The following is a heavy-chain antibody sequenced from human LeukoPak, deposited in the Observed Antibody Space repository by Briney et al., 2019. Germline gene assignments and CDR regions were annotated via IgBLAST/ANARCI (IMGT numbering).Heavy chain of an antibody. J-gene: IGHJ6*03. V-gene: IGHV1-46*01. CDR3: ARDRGVDYCSGGSCSHYYYYMDV. D-gene: IGHD2-15*01. CDR2: INPSGGST. Sequence: ASVKVSCKASGDTFTSYYMHWVRQAPGQGLEWMGIINPSGGSTSYAQKFQGRVTMTRDTSISTAYMELSRLRSDDTAVYYCARDRGVDYCSGGSCSHYYYYMDVWGKRTTVTISS. CDR1: GDTFTSYY.